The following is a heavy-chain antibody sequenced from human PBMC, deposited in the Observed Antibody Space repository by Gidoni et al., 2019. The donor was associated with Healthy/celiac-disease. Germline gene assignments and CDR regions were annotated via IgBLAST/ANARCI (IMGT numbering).Heavy chain of an antibody. J-gene: IGHJ4*02. CDR3: AKASKVGSRGNYFDY. Sequence: EVQLVESGGGLVQPGRSLRPSCSASGFTFDDYAMHWVRHAPGKGLEWVSGISGNSGSIGYADSVKGRFTISRDNAKNSLYLQMNSLRAEDTALYYCAKASKVGSRGNYFDYWGQGTLVTVSS. D-gene: IGHD1-26*01. V-gene: IGHV3-9*01. CDR2: ISGNSGSI. CDR1: GFTFDDYA.